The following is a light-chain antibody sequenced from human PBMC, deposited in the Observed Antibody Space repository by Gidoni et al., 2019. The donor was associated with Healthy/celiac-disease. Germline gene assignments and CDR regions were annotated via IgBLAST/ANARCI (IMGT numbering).Light chain of an antibody. CDR2: AAS. J-gene: IGKJ4*01. Sequence: DIQMTQSPSSLSASVGDRVTITCRASQSISSYLNWYQQKPGKAPKLLIYAASSLQSGVPSRFSGGGSGTDFTLTISSLQPEDFATYYCQQSYSTPGTFGGGTKVEIK. V-gene: IGKV1-39*01. CDR3: QQSYSTPGT. CDR1: QSISSY.